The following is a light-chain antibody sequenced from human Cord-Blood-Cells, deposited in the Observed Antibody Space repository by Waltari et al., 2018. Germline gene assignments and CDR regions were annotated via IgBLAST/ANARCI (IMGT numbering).Light chain of an antibody. CDR3: QQSYSTPPT. V-gene: IGKV1-39*01. CDR2: AAY. J-gene: IGKJ4*01. CDR1: QSISSY. Sequence: DIQMTQPPSSLSASVGDRVTTTCRASQSISSYLNWYQQKPGKAPKLLIYAAYSLQSGVPSRFSGSGSGTDFTLTISSLQPEDFATYYCQQSYSTPPTFGGGTQVEIK.